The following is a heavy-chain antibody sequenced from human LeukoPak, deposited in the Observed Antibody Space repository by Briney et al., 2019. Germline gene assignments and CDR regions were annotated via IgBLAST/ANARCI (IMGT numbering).Heavy chain of an antibody. CDR1: GFTFSSYA. Sequence: PGGSLRLSCAASGFTFSSYAMSWVRQAPGKGLEWVSAISGSGGSTYYADSVKGRFTISRDNSKNTLYLQMNSLRAEDTAVYYCAKAPLFIAATPKGYNWFDPWGQGTLVTVSS. CDR2: ISGSGGST. V-gene: IGHV3-23*01. J-gene: IGHJ5*02. CDR3: AKAPLFIAATPKGYNWFDP. D-gene: IGHD6-13*01.